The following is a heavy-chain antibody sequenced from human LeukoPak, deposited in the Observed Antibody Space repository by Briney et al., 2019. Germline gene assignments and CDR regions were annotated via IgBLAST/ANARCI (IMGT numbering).Heavy chain of an antibody. V-gene: IGHV1-18*01. CDR2: ISAYNGNT. CDR3: ARDTSPDDAFDI. Sequence: ASVKVSCKASGYTFTNYGISWVRQAPGQGLEWMGWISAYNGNTNYAQKLQGRVTMTTDTSTSTAYMELRSLRSDDTAVYYCARDTSPDDAFDIWGQGTMVTVSS. CDR1: GYTFTNYG. J-gene: IGHJ3*02.